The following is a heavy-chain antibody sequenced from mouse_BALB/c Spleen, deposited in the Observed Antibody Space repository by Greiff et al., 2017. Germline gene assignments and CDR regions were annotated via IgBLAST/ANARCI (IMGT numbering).Heavy chain of an antibody. Sequence: QVQLQQSGAELAKPGASVKMSCKASGYTFTSYWMHWVKQRPGQGLEWIGYINPSTGYTEYNQKFKDKATLTADKSSSTAYMQLSSLTSEDSAVYYCARRGSHITTVEGFAYWGQGTLVTVSA. D-gene: IGHD1-1*01. J-gene: IGHJ3*01. CDR1: GYTFTSYW. CDR3: ARRGSHITTVEGFAY. V-gene: IGHV1-7*01. CDR2: INPSTGYT.